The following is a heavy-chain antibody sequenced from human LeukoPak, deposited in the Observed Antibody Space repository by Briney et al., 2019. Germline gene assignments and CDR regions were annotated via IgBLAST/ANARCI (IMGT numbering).Heavy chain of an antibody. J-gene: IGHJ6*02. Sequence: SETLSLTCTVSGDSISSDYWSWIRQPPGKGLEWIGYIYYSGRTHYNPSLKSRVTISVDTYNKYFSLRLSSVTAADTAVYYCARVTAAAGTRYYYYGMDVWGQGTTVTVSS. CDR3: ARVTAAAGTRYYYYGMDV. D-gene: IGHD6-13*01. CDR2: IYYSGRT. CDR1: GDSISSDY. V-gene: IGHV4-59*01.